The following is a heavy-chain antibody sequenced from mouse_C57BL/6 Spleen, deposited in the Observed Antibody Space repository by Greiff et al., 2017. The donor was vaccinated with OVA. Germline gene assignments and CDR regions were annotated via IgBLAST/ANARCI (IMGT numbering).Heavy chain of an antibody. D-gene: IGHD1-1*01. CDR1: GFTFSSYT. V-gene: IGHV5-9*01. J-gene: IGHJ4*01. CDR2: ISGGGGNT. CDR3: ARHLDYYGSSYDAMDY. Sequence: VASGGGLVKPGGSLKLSCAASGFTFSSYTMSWVRQTPEKRLEWVATISGGGGNTYYPDSVKGRFTISRDNAKNTLYLQMSSLRSEDTALYYCARHLDYYGSSYDAMDYWGQGTSVTVSS.